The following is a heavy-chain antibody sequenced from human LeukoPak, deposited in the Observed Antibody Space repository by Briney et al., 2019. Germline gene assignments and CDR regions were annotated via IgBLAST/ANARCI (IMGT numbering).Heavy chain of an antibody. D-gene: IGHD5-24*01. CDR3: ARDLGRDRYFDS. CDR2: ISGGSDTI. CDR1: GFTFSPYP. J-gene: IGHJ4*02. Sequence: PGGSLRLCCAASGFTFSPYPMNWVRQAPGKGLEWVSYISGGSDTIHYADSVKGRFTISRDNAKNSLYLQMNSLRAEDTAVYYCARDLGRDRYFDSWGQGTLVTVSS. V-gene: IGHV3-48*04.